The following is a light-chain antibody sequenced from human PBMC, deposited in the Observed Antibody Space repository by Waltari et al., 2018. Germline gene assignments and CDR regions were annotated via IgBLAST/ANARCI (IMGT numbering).Light chain of an antibody. CDR3: QQSYATPLT. CDR2: ATS. J-gene: IGKJ3*01. CDR1: QSISRS. V-gene: IGKV1-39*01. Sequence: DIQMTQSPSSLSASVGDRVIITCRASQSISRSLNWYQQKPGRAPKLLIYATSNLESGVPSRFGCSGSGTDFSLTISSLQPEDFATYFCQQSYATPLTFGPGTKVDI.